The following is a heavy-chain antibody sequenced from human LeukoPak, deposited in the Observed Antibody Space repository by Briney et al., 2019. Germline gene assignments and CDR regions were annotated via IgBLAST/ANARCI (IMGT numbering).Heavy chain of an antibody. CDR2: ISSDGRNQ. CDR1: RFTFNTYG. Sequence: PGGSLRLSCAASRFTFNTYGMQWVRRAPGKGLEWVATISSDGRNQHYADSVQGRFTISRDNSKNTLYLQMDSLRTEDTAVYHCSTDGTPKFEYWGQGTLVTVSS. V-gene: IGHV3-30*03. J-gene: IGHJ4*02. D-gene: IGHD1-26*01. CDR3: STDGTPKFEY.